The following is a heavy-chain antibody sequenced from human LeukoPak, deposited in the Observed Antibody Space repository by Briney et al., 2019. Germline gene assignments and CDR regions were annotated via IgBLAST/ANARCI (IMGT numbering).Heavy chain of an antibody. CDR2: IYHSGST. D-gene: IGHD6-19*01. J-gene: IGHJ1*01. V-gene: IGHV4-30-2*01. CDR1: GGSISSGGYY. Sequence: SSETLSLTCTVSGGSISSGGYYWCWIRQPPGKGLEWIGYIYHSGSTYYNPSLKSRVTISVDRSKNQFSLKLSSVTAADTAVYYCARVYSSGSRAFQHWGQGTLVTVSS. CDR3: ARVYSSGSRAFQH.